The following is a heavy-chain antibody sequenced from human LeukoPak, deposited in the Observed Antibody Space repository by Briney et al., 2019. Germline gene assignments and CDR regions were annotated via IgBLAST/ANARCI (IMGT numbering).Heavy chain of an antibody. D-gene: IGHD3-3*02. CDR2: ISGDGGST. Sequence: PGGSLRLSCVASGFTFDDYAMHWVRQAPGKGLEWVSLISGDGGSTYYADSVKGRFTISRDNSKNSLYLQMNSLRTEDTALYYCAKVIGFLEWLTPHDAFDIWGQGTMVTVSS. V-gene: IGHV3-43*02. CDR3: AKVIGFLEWLTPHDAFDI. CDR1: GFTFDDYA. J-gene: IGHJ3*02.